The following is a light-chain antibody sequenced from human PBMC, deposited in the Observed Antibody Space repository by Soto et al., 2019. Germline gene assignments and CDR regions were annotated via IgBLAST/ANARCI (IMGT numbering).Light chain of an antibody. CDR1: SGHSSYA. V-gene: IGLV4-69*01. CDR3: QTWGTGIHV. CDR2: LNSDGSH. Sequence: QSVLTQSPSASASLGASVKLTCTLSSGHSSYAIAWHQQQPEKGPRYLMKLNSDGSHSKGDGIPDRFSGSSSGAERYLTISSLQSEDEADYYCQTWGTGIHVFGTRTKV. J-gene: IGLJ1*01.